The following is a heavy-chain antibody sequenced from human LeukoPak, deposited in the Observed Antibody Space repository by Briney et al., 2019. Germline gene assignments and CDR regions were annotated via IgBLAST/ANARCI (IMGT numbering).Heavy chain of an antibody. CDR1: GFTFSTYG. J-gene: IGHJ4*02. CDR3: AKALEEIVFMVFQPADY. Sequence: PEGSLRLSCAASGFTFSTYGMHWVRQAPGKGLEWVAFIRYDGSNKYYADSVKGRFTISRDNSKNTLFLQMNSLRSEDTAVYYCAKALEEIVFMVFQPADYWGQGTLVTVSS. V-gene: IGHV3-30*02. CDR2: IRYDGSNK. D-gene: IGHD2-8*01.